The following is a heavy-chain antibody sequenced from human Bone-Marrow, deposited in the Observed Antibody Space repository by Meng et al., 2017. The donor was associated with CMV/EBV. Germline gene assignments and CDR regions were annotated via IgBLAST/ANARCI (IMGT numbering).Heavy chain of an antibody. Sequence: SCAASGFTFSSYGMHWVRQAPGKGLEWVAFIRYDGSNKYYADSVKGRFTISRDNSKNTLYLQMNSLRAEDTAVYYCAKDDLHDCSTSCYNQDYWGQGTLVTVSS. D-gene: IGHD2-2*02. J-gene: IGHJ4*02. CDR3: AKDDLHDCSTSCYNQDY. CDR1: GFTFSSYG. CDR2: IRYDGSNK. V-gene: IGHV3-30*02.